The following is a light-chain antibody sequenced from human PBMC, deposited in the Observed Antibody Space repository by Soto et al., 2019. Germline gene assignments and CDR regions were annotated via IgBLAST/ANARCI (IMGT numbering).Light chain of an antibody. CDR2: GAS. J-gene: IGKJ1*01. Sequence: EIGLTQSPGTLSLSPGERATLSCRASQSVSSSYLAWYQQKPGQAPRLLIYGASSRASGIPDRFSGSGSGTDFTLPISRLEPEDFAVYYCQQYGRSPWTFGQGTKVEIK. CDR1: QSVSSSY. CDR3: QQYGRSPWT. V-gene: IGKV3-20*01.